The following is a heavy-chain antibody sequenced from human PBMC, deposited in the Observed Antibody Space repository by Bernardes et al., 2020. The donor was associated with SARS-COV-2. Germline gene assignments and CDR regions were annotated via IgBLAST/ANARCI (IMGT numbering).Heavy chain of an antibody. CDR3: ARDPPTTSDYGLDV. V-gene: IGHV3-66*01. CDR1: GFTLNSNF. D-gene: IGHD1-7*01. Sequence: GGSLRLSCAASGFTLNSNFMFWVRQAPGKGLEWVSIIHTGTTTYYADSVKGRFIISRDDSKNTLYLQMYSLRAEDTAVYYCARDPPTTSDYGLDVWGQGTTVTVSS. J-gene: IGHJ6*02. CDR2: IHTGTTT.